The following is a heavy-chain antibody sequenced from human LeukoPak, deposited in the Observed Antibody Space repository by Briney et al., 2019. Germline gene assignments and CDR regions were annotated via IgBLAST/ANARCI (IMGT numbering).Heavy chain of an antibody. J-gene: IGHJ4*02. D-gene: IGHD3-22*01. CDR3: ARGTYYYDSSGYSPPAHDY. Sequence: SETLSLTCTVSGGSISSYYWSWIRQPPGKGLEWIGYIYYSGSTNYNPSLKSRVTISVDTSKNQFSLKLSSVTAADTAVYYCARGTYYYDSSGYSPPAHDYWGQGTLVTVSS. CDR1: GGSISSYY. V-gene: IGHV4-59*01. CDR2: IYYSGST.